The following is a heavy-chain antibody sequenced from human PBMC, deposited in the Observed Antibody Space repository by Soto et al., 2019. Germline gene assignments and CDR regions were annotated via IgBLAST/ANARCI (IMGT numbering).Heavy chain of an antibody. J-gene: IGHJ4*02. CDR1: GDTFTDYY. D-gene: IGHD2-21*02. V-gene: IGHV1-46*01. Sequence: QVQLMQSGAEVKKPGASVKVSCKASGDTFTDYYIHWVRQAPGQGLEWMGTVNPSGGHTTYAQHFVGRVSMTRDKSTSTLYMELTSLTSDDTAIYYCARGGHVVVVTAALDYWGQGTLVTVSS. CDR3: ARGGHVVVVTAALDY. CDR2: VNPSGGHT.